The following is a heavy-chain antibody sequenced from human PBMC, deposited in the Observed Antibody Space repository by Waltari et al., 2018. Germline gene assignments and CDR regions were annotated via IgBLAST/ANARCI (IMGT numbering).Heavy chain of an antibody. D-gene: IGHD2-15*01. V-gene: IGHV4-38-2*02. CDR3: AREIYCSGGNCYLSYFDY. CDR1: GYSISSGYY. CDR2: VYHSVIT. J-gene: IGHJ4*02. Sequence: QVQLQESGPGLVKPSETLYLTCTVSGYSISSGYYWGWIRQPPGKGLEWIGSVYHSVITYYNPSLKSRLTISVDTSKNQFSLRLSSVTAADTAVYYCAREIYCSGGNCYLSYFDYWGQGTLVTVSS.